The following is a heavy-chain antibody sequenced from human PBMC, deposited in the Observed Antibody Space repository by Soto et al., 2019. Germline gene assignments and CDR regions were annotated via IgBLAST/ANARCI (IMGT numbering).Heavy chain of an antibody. J-gene: IGHJ4*02. V-gene: IGHV3-23*01. CDR1: GITFSSYA. Sequence: EVELLESGGGLVQPGGSLRVSCAASGITFSSYAMSWVRLAPGKGLEWVSAISGSGASTHYADSVKGRFTISRDNFKNTLYLQMNSLRAEDTAVYYCASLDNSGYYPFDYWGQGTLVTVSS. CDR3: ASLDNSGYYPFDY. D-gene: IGHD3-22*01. CDR2: ISGSGAST.